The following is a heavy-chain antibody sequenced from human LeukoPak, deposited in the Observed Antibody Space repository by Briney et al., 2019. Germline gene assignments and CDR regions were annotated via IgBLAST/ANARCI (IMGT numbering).Heavy chain of an antibody. D-gene: IGHD5-12*01. CDR1: GFTFSSYS. V-gene: IGHV3-48*02. CDR2: ISSSSTTI. J-gene: IGHJ4*02. CDR3: ARGGGGFDSVDH. Sequence: AGGSLTLSCAASGFTFSSYSMNWVRQAPGKGLDGVACISSSSTTIYYADSVKGRFIVSRDNDKDSLYLQMNSLRDEDTAVYYCARGGGGFDSVDHWGQGTLVTVSS.